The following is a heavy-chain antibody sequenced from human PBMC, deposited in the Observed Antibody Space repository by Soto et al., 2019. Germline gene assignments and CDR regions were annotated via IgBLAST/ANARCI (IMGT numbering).Heavy chain of an antibody. Sequence: SETLSLTCTISGGSFNNDYWTWIRQSPGKGLEWIGYIFHSGITDYNPSVKSRVTISIDKSKNLFSLKLTSVTAVDTAVYYCARDRYFYDSAGYYRTLDSWGQGIMVTV. D-gene: IGHD3-22*01. V-gene: IGHV4-59*01. J-gene: IGHJ5*01. CDR2: IFHSGIT. CDR1: GGSFNNDY. CDR3: ARDRYFYDSAGYYRTLDS.